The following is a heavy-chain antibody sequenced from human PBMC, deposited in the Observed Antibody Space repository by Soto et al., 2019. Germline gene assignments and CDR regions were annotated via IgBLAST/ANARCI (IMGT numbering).Heavy chain of an antibody. V-gene: IGHV3-7*01. J-gene: IGHJ6*02. Sequence: PGGSLRLSCAASEFTFSSNWISWVRQAQGQGMEWVANIKQDGSGKYYVYTVKSRFTISSDNAKNSRYLQMNSLRAEDTAVYYCARVREGYCSGGSCYSNYYYYGMDVWGQGTTVTVSS. D-gene: IGHD2-15*01. CDR3: ARVREGYCSGGSCYSNYYYYGMDV. CDR2: IKQDGSGK. CDR1: EFTFSSNW.